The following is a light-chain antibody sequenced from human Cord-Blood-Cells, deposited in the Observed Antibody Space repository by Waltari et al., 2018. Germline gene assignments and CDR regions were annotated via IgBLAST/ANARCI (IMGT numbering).Light chain of an antibody. CDR2: GAS. Sequence: EIGLTQSPGTLSLSPGERAPLSCRASQSVSSSYLAWYQQKPGQAPRLLIYGASSRATGIPDRFSGSGSGTDFTLTISRLEPEDFAVYYCQQYGSSPMYTFGQGTKLEIK. CDR1: QSVSSSY. V-gene: IGKV3-20*01. CDR3: QQYGSSPMYT. J-gene: IGKJ2*01.